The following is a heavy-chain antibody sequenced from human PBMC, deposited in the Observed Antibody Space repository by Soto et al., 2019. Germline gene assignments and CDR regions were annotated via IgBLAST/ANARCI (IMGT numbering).Heavy chain of an antibody. J-gene: IGHJ4*02. Sequence: VQLVESGGGVVQPGRSLRLSCAASGFTFSSYGMHWVRQAPGKGLEWVAVIWYDGSNKYYADSVKGRFTISRDNSKNTLYLQMNSLRAEDTAVYYCARDEASTFGFGECYWGQGTLVTVSS. D-gene: IGHD3-10*01. V-gene: IGHV3-33*01. CDR2: IWYDGSNK. CDR1: GFTFSSYG. CDR3: ARDEASTFGFGECY.